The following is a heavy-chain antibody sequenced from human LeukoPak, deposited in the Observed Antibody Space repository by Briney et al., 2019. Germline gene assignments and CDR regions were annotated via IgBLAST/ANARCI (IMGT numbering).Heavy chain of an antibody. CDR1: GFTFSSYA. Sequence: PVGSLRLSCAASGFTFSSYAMHWVRQAPGKGLEWVAVISYDGSNKYYADSVKGRFTISRDNSKNTLYLQMNSLRAEDTAVYYCARSRRTTYNWFDPWGQGTLVTVSS. J-gene: IGHJ5*02. D-gene: IGHD1-1*01. V-gene: IGHV3-30-3*01. CDR2: ISYDGSNK. CDR3: ARSRRTTYNWFDP.